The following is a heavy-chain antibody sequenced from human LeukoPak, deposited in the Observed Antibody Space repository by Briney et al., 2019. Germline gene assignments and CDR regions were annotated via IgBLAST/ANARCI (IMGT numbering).Heavy chain of an antibody. D-gene: IGHD6-19*01. V-gene: IGHV3-7*05. J-gene: IGHJ3*02. CDR3: AKDTGIAVAGDAFDI. Sequence: PGGSLRLSCAASGFXFSNYWISWVRQAPGKGLEWVADIKQDGTQKYYVDSVEGRFTISRDNSKNSLYLQMNSLRTEDTALYYCAKDTGIAVAGDAFDIWGQGTMVTVSS. CDR1: GFXFSNYW. CDR2: IKQDGTQK.